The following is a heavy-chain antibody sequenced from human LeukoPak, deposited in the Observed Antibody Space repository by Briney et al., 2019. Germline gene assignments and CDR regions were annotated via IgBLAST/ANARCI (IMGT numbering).Heavy chain of an antibody. D-gene: IGHD5-24*01. CDR1: GFTFSSYA. V-gene: IGHV3-23*01. CDR3: ARDREAINREEMALLFDY. CDR2: ISNSGGTT. Sequence: GGSLRVSWAASGFTFSSYAMSWVRQAPGKGLEWVSGISNSGGTTYYADSVKGRFTISRDNSKNTLYLQMNSLRAEDTAVYYCARDREAINREEMALLFDYWGQGPLVTVSS. J-gene: IGHJ4*02.